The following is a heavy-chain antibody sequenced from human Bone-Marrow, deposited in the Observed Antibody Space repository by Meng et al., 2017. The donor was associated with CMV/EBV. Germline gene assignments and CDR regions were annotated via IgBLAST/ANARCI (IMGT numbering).Heavy chain of an antibody. CDR1: GYTFTSYY. CDR2: INPSGGST. CDR3: ARDASPRFLEWLSYYYYYGMDV. Sequence: ASVKVSCKASGYTFTSYYMHWVRQAPGQGLEWMGIINPSGGSTSYAQKFQGRVTMTRDTSTSTVYMELRSLRSDDTAVYYCARDASPRFLEWLSYYYYYGMDVWGQGTTVTVSS. D-gene: IGHD3-3*01. J-gene: IGHJ6*02. V-gene: IGHV1-46*01.